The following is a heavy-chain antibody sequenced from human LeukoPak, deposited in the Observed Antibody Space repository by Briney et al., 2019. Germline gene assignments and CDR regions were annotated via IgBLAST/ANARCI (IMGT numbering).Heavy chain of an antibody. J-gene: IGHJ3*02. D-gene: IGHD3-22*01. V-gene: IGHV4-34*01. CDR2: INHSGST. CDR3: ARNPPRGIVVVADAFDI. Sequence: PSETLSLTCAVYGGSFSGYYRSWIRQPPGKGLEWIGEINHSGSTNYNPSLKSRVTISVDTSKNQFSLKLSSVTAADTAVYYCARNPPRGIVVVADAFDIWGQGTMVTVSS. CDR1: GGSFSGYY.